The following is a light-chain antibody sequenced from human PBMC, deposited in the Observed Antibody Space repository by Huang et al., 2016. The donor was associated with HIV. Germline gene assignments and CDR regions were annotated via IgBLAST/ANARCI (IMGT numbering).Light chain of an antibody. Sequence: IVLTQSPATLSWYPGEKVTLSCRASQSVGNYIAWYQQHPGQSPKLLLYDTSNGATGTPVRVSGSGSGTDFTLTISSLESEDFAVYYCQQRSSGVTFGGGTKVQVK. J-gene: IGKJ4*01. CDR3: QQRSSGVT. CDR1: QSVGNY. CDR2: DTS. V-gene: IGKV3-11*01.